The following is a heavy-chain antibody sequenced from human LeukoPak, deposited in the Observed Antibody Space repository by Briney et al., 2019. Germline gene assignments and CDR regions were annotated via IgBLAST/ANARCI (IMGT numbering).Heavy chain of an antibody. Sequence: PGGSLRLSCAASGFTFSSYSMNWVRQAPGKGLEWVSYISSSGSTIYYADSVKGRFTISRDNAKNSLYLQMNSLRAEDTAVYYCAREGGGKDYYYYMDVWGKGTTVTVSS. D-gene: IGHD4-23*01. J-gene: IGHJ6*03. CDR2: ISSSGSTI. V-gene: IGHV3-48*01. CDR3: AREGGGKDYYYYMDV. CDR1: GFTFSSYS.